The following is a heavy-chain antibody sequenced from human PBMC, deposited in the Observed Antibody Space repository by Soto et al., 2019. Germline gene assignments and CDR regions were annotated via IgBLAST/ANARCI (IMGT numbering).Heavy chain of an antibody. CDR1: HFTFSNAW. CDR3: TTRENLVGAQPDAFDI. CDR2: IKTKAAGGTV. D-gene: IGHD1-26*01. Sequence: EVQLVESGGGLVKPGGSLRLSCAVSHFTFSNAWMNWVRQAPGKGLEWVGRIKTKAAGGTVDYAAPVKGRFIISRDDSKNTLYLQMNSLKSEDTAVYYCTTRENLVGAQPDAFDIWGQGTVVTVSA. J-gene: IGHJ3*02. V-gene: IGHV3-15*07.